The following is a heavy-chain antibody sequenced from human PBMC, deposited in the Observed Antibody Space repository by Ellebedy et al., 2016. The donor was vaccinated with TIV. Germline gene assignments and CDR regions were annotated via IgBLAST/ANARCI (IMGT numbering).Heavy chain of an antibody. CDR3: ARSLDYGSGITFDY. Sequence: SVKVSXXASGGTFSSYAISWVRQAPGQGLEWMGGIIPIFGTANYTQKFQGRVTITADESTSTAYMELSSLRSEDTAVYYCARSLDYGSGITFDYWGQGTLVTVSS. V-gene: IGHV1-69*13. J-gene: IGHJ4*02. CDR2: IIPIFGTA. D-gene: IGHD3-10*01. CDR1: GGTFSSYA.